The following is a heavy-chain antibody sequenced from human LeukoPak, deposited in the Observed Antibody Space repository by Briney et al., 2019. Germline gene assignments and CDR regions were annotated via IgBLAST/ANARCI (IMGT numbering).Heavy chain of an antibody. Sequence: PGGSLRLSCAASGFTFSSFGMNWVRQAPGKGLEWVSSITSSSSYIYYADSLKGRFTISRDNAKNSLHLQMNSLRAEDTAVYYCAGSYYDFWSSDYWGQGTLVTVSS. CDR1: GFTFSSFG. V-gene: IGHV3-21*01. CDR3: AGSYYDFWSSDY. D-gene: IGHD3-3*01. CDR2: ITSSSSYI. J-gene: IGHJ4*02.